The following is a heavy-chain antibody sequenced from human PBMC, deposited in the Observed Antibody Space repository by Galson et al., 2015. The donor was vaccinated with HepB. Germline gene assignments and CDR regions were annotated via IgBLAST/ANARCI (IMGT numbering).Heavy chain of an antibody. CDR2: VFYSEAS. Sequence: PLSLTCTVSGASLSSGGYYWSWIRQHPEKGLEWIGYVFYSEASYYNPSLKSRVVISVDTSKDQFSLKLSSVTAADTAVYYCARGHRDDFWSIAYYYYYMDVWGKGTTVTVSS. CDR1: GASLSSGGYY. V-gene: IGHV4-31*03. D-gene: IGHD3-3*01. CDR3: ARGHRDDFWSIAYYYYYMDV. J-gene: IGHJ6*03.